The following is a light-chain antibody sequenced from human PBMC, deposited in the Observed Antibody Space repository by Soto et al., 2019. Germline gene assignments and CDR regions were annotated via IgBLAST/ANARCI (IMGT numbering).Light chain of an antibody. J-gene: IGLJ1*01. CDR2: SNN. CDR1: SSNIGSNS. CDR3: AAWDDSLIGREV. Sequence: QSVLTQPPSASGTPGQRVTISCSGSSSNIGSNSVNWYQQLPGAAPKLLIYSNNQRPSGVPDRFSGSKPGTSASLAISGLQSEDEADYYCAAWDDSLIGREVFGTGTKVTVL. V-gene: IGLV1-44*01.